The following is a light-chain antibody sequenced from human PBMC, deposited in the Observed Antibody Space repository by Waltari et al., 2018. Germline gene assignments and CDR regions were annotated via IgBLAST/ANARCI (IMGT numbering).Light chain of an antibody. Sequence: SYVLTQPPSVSVAPGQAATFTLEGINIYTKTVHWYQQKAGQAPLLVVYDDGDRPSGIPERFSGSNSGSTATLTISRVEAGDEADYFCQVWDTRSDHVVFGGGTKLTVL. V-gene: IGLV3-21*02. CDR2: DDG. J-gene: IGLJ2*01. CDR1: NIYTKT. CDR3: QVWDTRSDHVV.